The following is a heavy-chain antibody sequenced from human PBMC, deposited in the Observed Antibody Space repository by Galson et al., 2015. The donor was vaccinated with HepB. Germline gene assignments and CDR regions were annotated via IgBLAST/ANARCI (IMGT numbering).Heavy chain of an antibody. CDR3: AKDRTQWLRPHDAFEI. V-gene: IGHV3-23*01. J-gene: IGHJ3*02. CDR1: GFTFSSYA. CDR2: ISGSGGNT. Sequence: SLRLSCAASGFTFSSYAMSWVRQAPGKGLECVSAISGSGGNTYYADSVKGRFTISRDNSKNTLYVEMNSLRAEDTAVYYCAKDRTQWLRPHDAFEIWGQGTIVTVSS. D-gene: IGHD5-12*01.